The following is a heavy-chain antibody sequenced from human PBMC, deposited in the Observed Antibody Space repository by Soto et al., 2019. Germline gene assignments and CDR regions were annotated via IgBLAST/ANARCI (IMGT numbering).Heavy chain of an antibody. J-gene: IGHJ1*01. CDR1: GGSIRNYY. V-gene: IGHV4-59*01. Sequence: PSETLSLTCTVSGGSIRNYYWSWIRQPPGKGLEWIGFIYYSGNTNYNPSLKSRVTISVDTSKNQFSLKMTSVTAADTAVYYCAVTTATEYFHYWGQGTLVTVSS. CDR3: AVTTATEYFHY. CDR2: IYYSGNT. D-gene: IGHD1-1*01.